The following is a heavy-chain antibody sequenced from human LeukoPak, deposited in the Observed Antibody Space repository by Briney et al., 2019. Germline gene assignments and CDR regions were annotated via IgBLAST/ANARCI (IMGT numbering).Heavy chain of an antibody. CDR1: GYTFTDYY. Sequence: GASVKVSCKASGYTFTDYYMHWVQQAPGKGLEWMGRVDPEDGETIYAEKFQGRVTITADTSTDTAYMELSSLRSEDTAVYYCARVPSYSSSWYHFDYWGKGTTVTVSS. D-gene: IGHD6-13*01. J-gene: IGHJ4*03. V-gene: IGHV1-69-2*01. CDR3: ARVPSYSSSWYHFDY. CDR2: VDPEDGET.